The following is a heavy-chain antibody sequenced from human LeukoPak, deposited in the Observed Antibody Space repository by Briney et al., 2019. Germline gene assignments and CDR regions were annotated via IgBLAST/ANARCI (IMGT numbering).Heavy chain of an antibody. CDR2: IKHSGST. Sequence: SETLSLTCAVYGGSFSGHYWSWIRQPPGKGLEWIGEIKHSGSTNYNPSLKSRVTISVDTSKNQFSLKLSSVTAADTAMYYCATGGSAGLISAFDIWGQGTMVTVSS. D-gene: IGHD2-15*01. CDR3: ATGGSAGLISAFDI. J-gene: IGHJ3*02. V-gene: IGHV4-34*01. CDR1: GGSFSGHY.